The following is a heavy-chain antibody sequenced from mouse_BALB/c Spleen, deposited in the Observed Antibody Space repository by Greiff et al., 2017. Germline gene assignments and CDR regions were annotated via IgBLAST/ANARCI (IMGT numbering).Heavy chain of an antibody. CDR3: YGYDGGFAY. D-gene: IGHD2-2*01. CDR1: GYTFTSYW. J-gene: IGHJ3*01. V-gene: IGHV1S22*01. Sequence: LQQSGPELVRPGASVKLSCKASGYTFTSYWMHWVKQRPGQGLEWIGNIYPGSGSTNYDEKFKSKATLTVDTSSSTAYMQLSSLTSEDSAVYYCYGYDGGFAYWGQGTLVTVSA. CDR2: IYPGSGST.